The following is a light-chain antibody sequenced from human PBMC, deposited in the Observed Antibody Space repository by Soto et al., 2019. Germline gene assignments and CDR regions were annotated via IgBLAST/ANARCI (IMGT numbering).Light chain of an antibody. V-gene: IGLV4-60*03. CDR2: LEGSGTY. CDR1: SGHSSFI. Sequence: QLVLPQSSSASASLGSSVNLTCTLSSGHSSFIIAWHQQQPGKAPRYWMKLEGSGTYNKGSGVPDRFSGSSSGADRYLTIPSLQSEDEADYYCETCDSNTRVFGGGTKVTV. CDR3: ETCDSNTRV. J-gene: IGLJ3*02.